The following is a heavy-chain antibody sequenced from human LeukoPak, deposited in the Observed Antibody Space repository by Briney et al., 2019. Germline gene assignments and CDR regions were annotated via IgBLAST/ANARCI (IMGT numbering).Heavy chain of an antibody. D-gene: IGHD2-8*02. CDR1: GFTFSSYA. V-gene: IGHV3-23*01. J-gene: IGHJ4*02. Sequence: GGSLRLSCAASGFTFSSYAMSWVRQAPGKGLEWVSAISGSGGSTYYADSVKGRFTISGDNSKNTLYLQMNSLRAEDTAVYYCATYRQVLLPFESWGQGTLVTVSS. CDR2: ISGSGGST. CDR3: ATYRQVLLPFES.